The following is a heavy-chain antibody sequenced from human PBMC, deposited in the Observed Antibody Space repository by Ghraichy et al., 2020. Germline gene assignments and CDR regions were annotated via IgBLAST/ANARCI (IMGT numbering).Heavy chain of an antibody. CDR1: GFTFDDYA. Sequence: GGSLRLPCAASGFTFDDYAMHWVRQAPGKGLEWVSGISWKSGSIGYADSVKGRFTISRDNAKNSLYLQMNSLRPEDTALYYCAKDIGGSSSTFDYWGQGTLVTVSP. CDR2: ISWKSGSI. CDR3: AKDIGGSSSTFDY. V-gene: IGHV3-9*01. J-gene: IGHJ4*02. D-gene: IGHD6-6*01.